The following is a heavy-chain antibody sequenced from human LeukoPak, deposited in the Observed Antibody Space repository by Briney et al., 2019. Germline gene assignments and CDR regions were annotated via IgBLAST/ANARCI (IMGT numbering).Heavy chain of an antibody. D-gene: IGHD6-13*01. J-gene: IGHJ4*02. CDR2: INPSGGST. CDR1: GYTFTSYY. Sequence: GASVKVSCKASGYTFTSYYLHWVRQAPGQGLEWMGIINPSGGSTRYAQKFQGRVTTTRDTSTSTVYMELSSLTSEDTAVYYCARGPATGTAWPFDYWGQGTLVTVSS. CDR3: ARGPATGTAWPFDY. V-gene: IGHV1-46*01.